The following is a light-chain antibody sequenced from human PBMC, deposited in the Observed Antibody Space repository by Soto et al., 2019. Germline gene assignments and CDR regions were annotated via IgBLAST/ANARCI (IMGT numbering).Light chain of an antibody. CDR3: QQYHSTPRT. J-gene: IGKJ1*01. CDR1: QSVLFNSNNRNF. CDR2: WAS. V-gene: IGKV4-1*01. Sequence: DIVMTQSPDSLAVSLGERATINCKSSQSVLFNSNNRNFLAWYQQRPGQPPKLLIYWASTRESGVPDRFSGSGSETDFTLTISSLQAEDVAVYYCQQYHSTPRTFGQGTKVEIK.